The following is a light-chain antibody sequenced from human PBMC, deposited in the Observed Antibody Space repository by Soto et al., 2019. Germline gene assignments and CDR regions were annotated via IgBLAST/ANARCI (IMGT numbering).Light chain of an antibody. V-gene: IGKV3-20*01. Sequence: EIVLTQSPGTLSLSPGERATLSCRASQSVSSSYLAWYQQKPGQAPRLLIYGASSRATGIPDRXXXSXSGXXXXXXXXXXEPEDFAXYYCQQYGSSLYTFGQGTKLEIK. CDR1: QSVSSSY. CDR3: QQYGSSLYT. J-gene: IGKJ2*01. CDR2: GAS.